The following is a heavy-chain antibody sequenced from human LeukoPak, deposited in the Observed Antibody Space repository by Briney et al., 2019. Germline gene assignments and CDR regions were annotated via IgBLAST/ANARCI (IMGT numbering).Heavy chain of an antibody. D-gene: IGHD2-2*02. CDR3: ARDRCRSTSCYNVNWFDP. J-gene: IGHJ5*02. CDR1: GYTFTSYG. V-gene: IGHV1-18*01. Sequence: ASVKVSCKASGYTFTSYGISWVRQTPGQGIEWMGWISAYNGNTNYAQKLQGRVTMTTDTSTSTAYMELRSLRSDDTAVYYCARDRCRSTSCYNVNWFDPWGQGTLVTVSS. CDR2: ISAYNGNT.